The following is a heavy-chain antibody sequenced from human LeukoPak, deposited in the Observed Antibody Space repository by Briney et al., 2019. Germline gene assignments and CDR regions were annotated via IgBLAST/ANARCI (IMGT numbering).Heavy chain of an antibody. CDR2: ISYDGSNK. Sequence: GGSLRLSCAASGSTFSTYGMHWVRQAPGKGLEWVAIISYDGSNKFYADSVKGRFTISRDNSKNTLYLQMNSLRAEDTAVYYCTRGQMPEGLFYWGQGSLVTVSS. D-gene: IGHD2-2*01. CDR3: TRGQMPEGLFY. CDR1: GSTFSTYG. J-gene: IGHJ4*02. V-gene: IGHV3-30*03.